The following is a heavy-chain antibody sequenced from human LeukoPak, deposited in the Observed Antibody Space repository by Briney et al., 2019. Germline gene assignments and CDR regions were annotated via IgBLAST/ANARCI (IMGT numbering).Heavy chain of an antibody. CDR3: ARAKYASAGFDS. D-gene: IGHD2-2*01. CDR2: FYYTGST. J-gene: IGHJ4*02. Sequence: SETLSLTCTVSGGSIGSHYWSWIRQTTGEGLEWIGFFYYTGSTNYNPSLKSRVTISVDTSKNQLSLKLNSVTAADTGIYYCARAKYASAGFDSWGQGVLVTVSS. CDR1: GGSIGSHY. V-gene: IGHV4-59*11.